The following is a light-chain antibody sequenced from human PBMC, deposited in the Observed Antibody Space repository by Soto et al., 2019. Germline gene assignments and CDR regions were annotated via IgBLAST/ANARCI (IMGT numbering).Light chain of an antibody. CDR2: EVS. CDR3: SSYTSSNTVV. J-gene: IGLJ2*01. Sequence: QSVLTQPASVSGSPGQSITISCTGTSSDVGGYNYVSWYQQHPGKAPKLMIYEVSNRPSGVSNRFSGSKSGNTASLTISGRQAEDEADYYCSSYTSSNTVVFGVGNKLTVL. V-gene: IGLV2-14*01. CDR1: SSDVGGYNY.